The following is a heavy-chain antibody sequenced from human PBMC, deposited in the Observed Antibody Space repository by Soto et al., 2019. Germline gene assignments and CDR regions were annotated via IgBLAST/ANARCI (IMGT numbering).Heavy chain of an antibody. Sequence: EVQLVESGGGLVQPGGSLRLSCAASGFTFSTYSMNWVRQAPGKGLEWVSYISSSSTTIYYADSVKGRFTISRDNAKNSLYLKMNSLRDEDTAVYYCARDLRYYDSSGLGIWGQGTMVTVSS. CDR2: ISSSSTTI. D-gene: IGHD3-22*01. CDR1: GFTFSTYS. J-gene: IGHJ3*02. V-gene: IGHV3-48*02. CDR3: ARDLRYYDSSGLGI.